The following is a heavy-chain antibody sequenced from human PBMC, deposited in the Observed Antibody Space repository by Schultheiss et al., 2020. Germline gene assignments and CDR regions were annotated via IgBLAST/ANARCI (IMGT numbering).Heavy chain of an antibody. D-gene: IGHD5-12*01. Sequence: GGSLRLSCAASGFTFSSYSMNWVRQAPGKGLEWVSSISSSSSYIYYADSVKGRFTISRDNAKNSLYLQTNSLRAEDTAVYYCARGGSPEYSGYDIFDYWGQGTLVNGS. V-gene: IGHV3-21*01. CDR3: ARGGSPEYSGYDIFDY. J-gene: IGHJ4*02. CDR2: ISSSSSYI. CDR1: GFTFSSYS.